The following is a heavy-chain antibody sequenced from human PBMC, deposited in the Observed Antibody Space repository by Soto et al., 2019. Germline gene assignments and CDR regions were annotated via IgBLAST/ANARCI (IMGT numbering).Heavy chain of an antibody. CDR2: ISSDGST. Sequence: EVKLVESGGGLVQPGGSLRLSCAASGFSVSSFYMTWVRQAPGKGLEWVSVISSDGSTNYADSVKGRFTISRDNSKNTLNLKMNSLRAEDTAVYYCAMDRLGGAYDFWHGGQGTLVTVSS. CDR1: GFSVSSFY. V-gene: IGHV3-66*01. J-gene: IGHJ4*02. D-gene: IGHD3-3*01. CDR3: AMDRLGGAYDFWH.